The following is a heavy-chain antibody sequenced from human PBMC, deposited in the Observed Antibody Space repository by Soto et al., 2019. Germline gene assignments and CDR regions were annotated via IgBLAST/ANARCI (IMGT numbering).Heavy chain of an antibody. V-gene: IGHV1-69*02. D-gene: IGHD4-17*01. Sequence: QVQLVQSGAEVKKPGSSVKVSCKASGGTFSSYTISWVRQSPGQGLEWMGRIIPILGIANYAQKFQGRVTTTADNSTSTAYQELSSLRPEETAVYYCARTRTTMIRMEDYFDYWGQGTLVTVSS. CDR3: ARTRTTMIRMEDYFDY. J-gene: IGHJ4*02. CDR1: GGTFSSYT. CDR2: IIPILGIA.